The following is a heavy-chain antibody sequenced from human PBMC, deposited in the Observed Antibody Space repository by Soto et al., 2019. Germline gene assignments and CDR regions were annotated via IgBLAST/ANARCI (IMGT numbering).Heavy chain of an antibody. CDR2: ISPLFGAA. Sequence: QVQLVQSGAEMKKPGSSVKVSCQSSGGTFNNYAMNWVRQAPGQGPEWMGDISPLFGAANYAPKFQGRVTITADESTGTSNMQLSRLTSEDTALYCLARKVPVHTPAFVYWCKGTLVTVSS. CDR1: GGTFNNYA. CDR3: ARKVPVHTPAFVY. J-gene: IGHJ4*02. V-gene: IGHV1-69*19. D-gene: IGHD3-10*01.